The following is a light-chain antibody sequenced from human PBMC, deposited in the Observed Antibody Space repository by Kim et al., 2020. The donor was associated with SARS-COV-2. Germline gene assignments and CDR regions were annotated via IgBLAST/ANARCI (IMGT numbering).Light chain of an antibody. Sequence: GQSIPNSSTATSSAVGGYNYVSWYQQQPGKAPKLMIYDVSNRPSGVSNRFSGSESGNTASLTISGLQAEDEADYYCSSYTSSSTVVFGGGTQLTVL. J-gene: IGLJ3*02. V-gene: IGLV2-14*03. CDR3: SSYTSSSTVV. CDR2: DVS. CDR1: SSAVGGYNY.